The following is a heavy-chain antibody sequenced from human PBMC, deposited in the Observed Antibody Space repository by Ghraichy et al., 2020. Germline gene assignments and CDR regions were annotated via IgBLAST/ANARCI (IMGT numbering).Heavy chain of an antibody. J-gene: IGHJ6*02. Sequence: GGSLRLSCVASGLMFSPNSMNWVRQAPGKGLEWVASISSSTRYIYYADSVKGRFTISRDNAQNSLSLQMNSLTDEDTAVYYCARGSRVVRFYYYDGMDVWGQGTTVTVSS. CDR2: ISSSTRYI. CDR3: ARGSRVVRFYYYDGMDV. D-gene: IGHD4-23*01. V-gene: IGHV3-21*01. CDR1: GLMFSPNS.